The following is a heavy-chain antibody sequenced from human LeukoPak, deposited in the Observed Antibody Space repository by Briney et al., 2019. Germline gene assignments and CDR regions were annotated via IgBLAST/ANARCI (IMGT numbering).Heavy chain of an antibody. D-gene: IGHD1-26*01. CDR1: GFTFSNAW. J-gene: IGHJ4*02. CDR3: TTVGGSFSFDY. CDR2: IKSKSDGGTT. V-gene: IGHV3-15*01. Sequence: AGGSLRLSCAASGFTFSNAWMSWVRQAPGKGLEWVGCIKSKSDGGTTDYAAPAKGRFTISKDHSQPTLYLQMNSLKTEDTAVYYYTTVGGSFSFDYWGQGTLVTVSS.